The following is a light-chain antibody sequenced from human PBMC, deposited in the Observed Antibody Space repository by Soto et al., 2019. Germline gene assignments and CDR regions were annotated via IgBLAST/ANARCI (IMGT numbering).Light chain of an antibody. CDR2: EVS. Sequence: QSVLTQPASVSGSPGQSITISCTGTSSDVGGYNYVSWYQQHPGKAPKLMIYEVSKRPSGVSNRFSGSKSGNTASLTISGLQAEDEADYYCSSYTSRSTSCVFGTGTKVTVL. J-gene: IGLJ1*01. CDR1: SSDVGGYNY. V-gene: IGLV2-14*01. CDR3: SSYTSRSTSCV.